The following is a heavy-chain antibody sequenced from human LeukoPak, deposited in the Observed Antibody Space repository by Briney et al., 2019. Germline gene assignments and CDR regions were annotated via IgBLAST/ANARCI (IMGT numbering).Heavy chain of an antibody. J-gene: IGHJ4*02. CDR3: VREGEHFDY. D-gene: IGHD1/OR15-1a*01. V-gene: IGHV3-30-3*01. CDR1: GFAFTAYL. CDR2: MSSDGNAI. Sequence: GGSLRLTCAASGFAFTAYLIHWVRQPPGKGLEWVAVMSSDGNAIFYADSVRGRFTISRDNSKNTLYLQVNSLRVEDTAVYYCVREGEHFDYWGQGTLVTVSS.